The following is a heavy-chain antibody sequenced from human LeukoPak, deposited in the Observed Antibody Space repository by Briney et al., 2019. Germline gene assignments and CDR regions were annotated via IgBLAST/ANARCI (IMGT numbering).Heavy chain of an antibody. J-gene: IGHJ4*02. CDR3: AKENPVGGTNYFDY. CDR1: GFIFSTYP. CDR2: ITGSGDSS. V-gene: IGHV3-23*01. D-gene: IGHD1-26*01. Sequence: GGSLRLSCAASGFIFSTYPMSWVRQAPGKGLEWVSAITGSGDSSFYADSVKGRCTISRDNSKNTLSLQMNTLRAEDTAVYYCAKENPVGGTNYFDYWGQGTLVTVSS.